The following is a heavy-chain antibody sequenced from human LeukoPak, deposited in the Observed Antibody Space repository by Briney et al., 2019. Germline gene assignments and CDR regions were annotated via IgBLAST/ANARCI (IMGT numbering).Heavy chain of an antibody. CDR3: AREYYYGSGSAFYYYYMDV. Sequence: PSETLSLTCAVYGGSFSGYYWSWIRQPPGKGLEWIGEINHSGSTNYNPSLKSRVTISVDTSKNQFSLKLSSVTAADTAVYYCAREYYYGSGSAFYYYYMDVWGKRTTVTVSS. CDR1: GGSFSGYY. J-gene: IGHJ6*03. D-gene: IGHD3-10*01. V-gene: IGHV4-34*01. CDR2: INHSGST.